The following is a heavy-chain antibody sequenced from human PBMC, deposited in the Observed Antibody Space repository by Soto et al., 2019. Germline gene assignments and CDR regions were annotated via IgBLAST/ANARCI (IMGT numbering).Heavy chain of an antibody. Sequence: EVQLVETGGGLIQPGGSLRLSCAASGFTVSSNYMSWVRQAPGKGLEWVSVIYSGGSTYYADSVKGRFTISRENSKNTLYLQMNSLRAEDTAVYYCARDLHCSGGSCYHDAFDIWGQGTMVTVSS. J-gene: IGHJ3*02. CDR1: GFTVSSNY. V-gene: IGHV3-53*02. CDR2: IYSGGST. D-gene: IGHD2-15*01. CDR3: ARDLHCSGGSCYHDAFDI.